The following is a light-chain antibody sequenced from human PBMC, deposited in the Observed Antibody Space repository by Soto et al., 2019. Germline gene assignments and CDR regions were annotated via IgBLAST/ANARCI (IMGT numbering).Light chain of an antibody. CDR3: QQRSTLPLT. J-gene: IGKJ4*01. V-gene: IGKV3-11*01. CDR1: QSVSSY. CDR2: DAS. Sequence: EIVLTQSPATLSLSAGERATLSCRASQSVSSYLAWYQQKPGQAPRLLIYDASNRATGIPARFSGSGSGTDFPLSISSLDPEDFAVYYCQQRSTLPLTFGGGTKVEIK.